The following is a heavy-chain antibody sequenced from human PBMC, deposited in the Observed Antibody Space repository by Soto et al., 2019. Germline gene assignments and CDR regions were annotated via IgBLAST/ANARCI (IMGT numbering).Heavy chain of an antibody. CDR1: GFTFSSYA. J-gene: IGHJ4*02. CDR3: ARVSILSSGWYIDY. V-gene: IGHV3-30-3*01. D-gene: IGHD6-19*01. Sequence: PGGSLRLSCAASGFTFSSYAMHWVRQAPGKGLEWVAVISYDGSNKYYADSVKGRFTISRDNSKNTLYLQMNSLRAEDTAVYYCARVSILSSGWYIDYWGQGT. CDR2: ISYDGSNK.